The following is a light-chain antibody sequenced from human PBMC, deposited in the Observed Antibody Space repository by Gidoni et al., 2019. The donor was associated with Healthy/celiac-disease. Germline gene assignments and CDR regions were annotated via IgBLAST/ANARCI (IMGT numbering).Light chain of an antibody. J-gene: IGLJ3*02. V-gene: IGLV2-11*01. Sequence: QSALTQPRSVSGSPRQSVTISCTATSSDVGGYNYVSWYQQHPGKAPKLMIYDVSKRPSGVPDRFSGSKSGNTASLTISGLQAEDEADYYCCSYAGSYTPWVFGGGTKLTVL. CDR2: DVS. CDR3: CSYAGSYTPWV. CDR1: SSDVGGYNY.